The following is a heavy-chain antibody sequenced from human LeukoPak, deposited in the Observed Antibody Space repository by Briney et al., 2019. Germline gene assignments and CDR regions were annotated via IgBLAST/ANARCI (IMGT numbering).Heavy chain of an antibody. V-gene: IGHV4-39*01. Sequence: SETLSLTCTVSGGSISSGSYYWSWIRPPPGKGLEWSGYVYHRGSPYYNPSLKSRVTISVDTSKNQSSLKLSSVTAADTAVYYCARPNSMTTVTGGDYYYYMDVWGKGTTVPVSS. CDR3: ARPNSMTTVTGGDYYYYMDV. CDR2: VYHRGSP. CDR1: GGSISSGSYY. J-gene: IGHJ6*03. D-gene: IGHD4-11*01.